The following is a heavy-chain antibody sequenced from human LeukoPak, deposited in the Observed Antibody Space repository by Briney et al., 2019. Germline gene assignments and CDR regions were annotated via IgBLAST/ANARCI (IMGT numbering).Heavy chain of an antibody. Sequence: GGSLRLSCAASGFTFSSYSMNWVRQAPGKGLEWVSYISSSSSTIYYADSVKGRFTISRDNAKNSLYLQMNSLRAEDTAVYYCARDNSDSLFDYWGQGTLVTVSS. CDR3: ARDNSDSLFDY. CDR1: GFTFSSYS. CDR2: ISSSSSTI. V-gene: IGHV3-48*01. J-gene: IGHJ4*02. D-gene: IGHD2-15*01.